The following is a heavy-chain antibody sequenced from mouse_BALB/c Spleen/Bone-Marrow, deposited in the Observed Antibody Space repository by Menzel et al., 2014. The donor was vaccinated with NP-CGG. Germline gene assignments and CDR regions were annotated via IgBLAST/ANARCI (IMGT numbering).Heavy chain of an antibody. V-gene: IGHV5-17*02. CDR1: GFTFSSFG. Sequence: EVMLVESGGGLVKPGGSLKLSCAASGFTFSSFGMHWVRQAPEKGLEWVAHISSGSSTIFYADTLKGRFTVSRDNPKNTLFLQMTSLRSEDTAMYYCTRGGNWDDFDYWGQGTTLTVSS. D-gene: IGHD4-1*01. CDR2: ISSGSSTI. CDR3: TRGGNWDDFDY. J-gene: IGHJ2*01.